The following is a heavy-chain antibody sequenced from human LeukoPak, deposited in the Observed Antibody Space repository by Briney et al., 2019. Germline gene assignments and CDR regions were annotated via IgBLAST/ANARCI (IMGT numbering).Heavy chain of an antibody. V-gene: IGHV3-21*01. J-gene: IGHJ6*03. CDR3: ARDQIQPTDTYYYYYYMDV. Sequence: GGSLRLSCAASGFTLSSYSMNWVRQAPGKGLEWVSSIISSSNYIYYADSVKGRFTISRDNAKNSLYLQMNSLRAEDTAVYYCARDQIQPTDTYYYYYYMDVWGKGTTVTVSS. CDR1: GFTLSSYS. CDR2: IISSSNYI.